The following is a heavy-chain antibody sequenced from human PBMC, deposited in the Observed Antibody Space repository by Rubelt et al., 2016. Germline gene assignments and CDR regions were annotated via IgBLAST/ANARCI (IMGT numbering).Heavy chain of an antibody. CDR2: IIPLVGIA. Sequence: QVQLVQSGAEAKKPGSSVKVSCKIFGDSFSSYAIPWVRQAPGQGLEWMGRIIPLVGIANYAQRFQGRVTITADKTANTAYMELRSLRSDDTAVYFCARIAAAGILGSYGMDVWGQGTTVTVSS. CDR3: ARIAAAGILGSYGMDV. D-gene: IGHD6-13*01. CDR1: GDSFSSYA. J-gene: IGHJ6*02. V-gene: IGHV1-69*04.